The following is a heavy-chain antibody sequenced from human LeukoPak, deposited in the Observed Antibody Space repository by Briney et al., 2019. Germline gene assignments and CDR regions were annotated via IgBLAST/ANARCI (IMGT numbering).Heavy chain of an antibody. J-gene: IGHJ4*02. V-gene: IGHV1-69*04. Sequence: SGKVSCKASGYTFTSYGISWVRQAPGQGLEWMGRIIPILGIANYAQKFQGRVTITADKSTSTAYMELSSLRSEDTAVYYCARAIIAVAGTGFDYWGQGTLVTVSS. D-gene: IGHD6-19*01. CDR2: IIPILGIA. CDR1: GYTFTSYG. CDR3: ARAIIAVAGTGFDY.